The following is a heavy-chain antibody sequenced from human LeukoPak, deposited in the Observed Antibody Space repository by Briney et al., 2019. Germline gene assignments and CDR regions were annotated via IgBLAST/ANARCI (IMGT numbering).Heavy chain of an antibody. V-gene: IGHV3-74*01. Sequence: GGSLRLSCAVSGLTFSSYWMHWVRQAPGKGLVWVSRINREGSSTSYADSVKGRFTISRDNAKNTLYLQMNSLRAEDTAVYYCARDRIITGTTKTLSWFDPWGQGTLVTVSS. CDR2: INREGSST. J-gene: IGHJ5*02. D-gene: IGHD1-7*01. CDR3: ARDRIITGTTKTLSWFDP. CDR1: GLTFSSYW.